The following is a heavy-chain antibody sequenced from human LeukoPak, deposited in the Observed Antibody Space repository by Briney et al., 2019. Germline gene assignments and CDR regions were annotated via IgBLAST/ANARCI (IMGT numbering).Heavy chain of an antibody. D-gene: IGHD3-10*01. Sequence: SETLSLTCAVYGGSFSGYYWSWIRQPPGKGLEWIGEINHSGSTNYNPSLKSRATISVDTSKNQFSLKLSSVTAADTAVYYCARGEWSWDYWGQGTLVTVSS. J-gene: IGHJ4*02. CDR2: INHSGST. V-gene: IGHV4-34*01. CDR1: GGSFSGYY. CDR3: ARGEWSWDY.